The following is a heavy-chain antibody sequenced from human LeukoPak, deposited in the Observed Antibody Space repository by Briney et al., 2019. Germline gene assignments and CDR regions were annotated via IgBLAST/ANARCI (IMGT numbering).Heavy chain of an antibody. CDR3: AKSTYRKVAAAWNWFDP. V-gene: IGHV3-30*18. CDR2: ISYDGSNK. J-gene: IGHJ5*02. Sequence: GGSLILSCAASGFTFSSYGMHWVRQAPGKGLEWVAVISYDGSNKYYADSVKGRFTISRDNSKNTLYLQMNSLRAEDTAVYHCAKSTYRKVAAAWNWFDPWGQGTLVTVSS. CDR1: GFTFSSYG. D-gene: IGHD6-13*01.